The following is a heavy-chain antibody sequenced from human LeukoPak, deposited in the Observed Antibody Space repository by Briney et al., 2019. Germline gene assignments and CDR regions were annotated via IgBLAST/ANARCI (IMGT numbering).Heavy chain of an antibody. CDR2: ISDSGSTI. D-gene: IGHD2-2*01. Sequence: PGGSLRLSCAASGFTFSSYEMTWVRQAPGKGREGVSYISDSGSTIYYADSVKGRFTISRDNAKNSLSLQMNSLRAEATAVYYCARWHCDSTSCYKNWYFDLWGRGTQVTVSS. J-gene: IGHJ2*01. CDR3: ARWHCDSTSCYKNWYFDL. CDR1: GFTFSSYE. V-gene: IGHV3-48*03.